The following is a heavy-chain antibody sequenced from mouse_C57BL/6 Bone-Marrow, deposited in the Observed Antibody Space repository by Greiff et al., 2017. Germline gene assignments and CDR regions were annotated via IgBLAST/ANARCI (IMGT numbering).Heavy chain of an antibody. V-gene: IGHV5-12*01. CDR1: GFTFSDYY. CDR3: ARHLYDY. D-gene: IGHD2-3*01. Sequence: EVKLVESGGGLVQPGGSLKLSCAASGFTFSDYYMYWVRQTPEKRLEWVAYISNGGGSTYYPDTVKGRFTISRDNAKNTLYLHMSRLKSEDTAMYYCARHLYDYWGQGTLVTVSA. J-gene: IGHJ3*01. CDR2: ISNGGGST.